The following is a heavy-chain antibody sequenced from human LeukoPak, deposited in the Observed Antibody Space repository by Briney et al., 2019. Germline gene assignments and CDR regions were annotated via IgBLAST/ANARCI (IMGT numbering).Heavy chain of an antibody. Sequence: ASVNVSCKASGYTFTGYYMHWVRQAPGQGLEWMGWINPNSGGTNYAQKFQGRVTMTRDTSISTAYMELSRLRSDDTAVYYCASSVLSSSSYYYYYMDVWGKGTTVTVSS. J-gene: IGHJ6*03. CDR2: INPNSGGT. CDR1: GYTFTGYY. D-gene: IGHD6-13*01. V-gene: IGHV1-2*02. CDR3: ASSVLSSSSYYYYYMDV.